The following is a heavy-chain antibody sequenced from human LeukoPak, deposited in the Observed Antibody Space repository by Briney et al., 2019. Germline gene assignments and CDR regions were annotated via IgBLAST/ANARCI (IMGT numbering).Heavy chain of an antibody. V-gene: IGHV4-30-2*01. CDR1: GGSISSGSYS. CDR3: ATSLYGDYEADY. J-gene: IGHJ4*02. CDR2: IYPRGST. D-gene: IGHD5-12*01. Sequence: SQTLSLTCAVSGGSISSGSYSWSWIRQPPGKGLEWIGYIYPRGSTYYNPSLKSRVILSLDKSANQFSLNLSSVTAADTAVYYCATSLYGDYEADYWGPGILVTVSS.